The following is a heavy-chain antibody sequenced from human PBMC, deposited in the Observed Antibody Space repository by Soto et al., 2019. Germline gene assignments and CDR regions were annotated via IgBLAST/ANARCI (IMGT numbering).Heavy chain of an antibody. CDR3: ARGTGSQHYYYYYGMDV. J-gene: IGHJ6*02. Sequence: PSETLSLTCAVSGGSISSGGYSWSWIRQPPGKGLEWIGYIYHSGSTYYNPSLKSRVTISVDRSKNQFSLKLSSVTAADTAVYYCARGTGSQHYYYYYGMDVWGQGTTVTVS. CDR2: IYHSGST. V-gene: IGHV4-30-2*01. CDR1: GGSISSGGYS.